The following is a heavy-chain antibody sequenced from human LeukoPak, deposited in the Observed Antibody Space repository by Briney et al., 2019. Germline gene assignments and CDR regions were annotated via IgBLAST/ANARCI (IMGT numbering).Heavy chain of an antibody. CDR3: ARGRAGATSRY. D-gene: IGHD1-26*01. J-gene: IGHJ4*02. CDR1: GGSFSGYY. CDR2: INHSGST. V-gene: IGHV4-34*01. Sequence: PSETLSLTCAVYGGSFSGYYWSWIRQPPRKGLEWIGEINHSGSTNYNPSLKSRVTISVDTSKNQFSLKLSSVTAADTAVYYCARGRAGATSRYWGQGTLVTVSS.